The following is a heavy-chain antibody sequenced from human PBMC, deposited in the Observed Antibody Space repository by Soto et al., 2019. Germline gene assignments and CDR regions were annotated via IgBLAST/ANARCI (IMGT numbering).Heavy chain of an antibody. D-gene: IGHD4-17*01. J-gene: IGHJ6*03. CDR3: AKVSDGDYIRPYYYYYYMDV. Sequence: EVQLLESGGGLVQPGGSLRLSCAASGFTFSSYAMSWVRQAPGKGLEWVSAISGSGGSTYYADSVKGRFTISRDNSKNTLYLQMNSLRAEDTAVYYCAKVSDGDYIRPYYYYYYMDVWGKGTTVTVSS. V-gene: IGHV3-23*01. CDR2: ISGSGGST. CDR1: GFTFSSYA.